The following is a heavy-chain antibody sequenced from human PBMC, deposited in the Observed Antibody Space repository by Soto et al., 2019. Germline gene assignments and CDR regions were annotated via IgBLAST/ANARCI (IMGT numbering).Heavy chain of an antibody. V-gene: IGHV4-34*01. D-gene: IGHD1-26*01. J-gene: IGHJ5*02. CDR1: GGSFSGYY. CDR2: INHSGST. Sequence: SETLPLTCAVYGGSFSGYYWSWIRQPSGKGLEWTGEINHSGSTNYNPSLKSRVTISVDTSKNQFSLKLSSVTAADTAVYYCARGSIVGAMGWFDPWGQGTLVTVSS. CDR3: ARGSIVGAMGWFDP.